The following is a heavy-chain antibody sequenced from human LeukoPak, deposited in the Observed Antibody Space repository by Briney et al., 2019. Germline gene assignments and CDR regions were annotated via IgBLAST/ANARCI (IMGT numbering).Heavy chain of an antibody. D-gene: IGHD3-10*02. V-gene: IGHV3-48*03. J-gene: IGHJ6*04. Sequence: GGSLRLSCTASGFTFGDYAMSWFRQAPGKGLEWVSYISSSGSAIYYADSVKGRFTISRDNAKNSLYLQMNSLRAEDTAVYYCAERGITMIGGVWGKGTTVTISS. CDR1: GFTFGDYA. CDR3: AERGITMIGGV. CDR2: ISSSGSAI.